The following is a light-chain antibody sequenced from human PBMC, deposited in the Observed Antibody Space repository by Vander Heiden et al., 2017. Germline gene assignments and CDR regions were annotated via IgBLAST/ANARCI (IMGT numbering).Light chain of an antibody. V-gene: IGKV1-5*03. Sequence: DIQMTQSPSILSASVGDRVTITCRASQTISNWLAWYQVKPGKAPKLLIREASSLERGVPLRFSGGGSGTDFTLTISSLHPDDFATYYCQQYNRAWTFGQGT. CDR2: EAS. J-gene: IGKJ1*01. CDR3: QQYNRAWT. CDR1: QTISNW.